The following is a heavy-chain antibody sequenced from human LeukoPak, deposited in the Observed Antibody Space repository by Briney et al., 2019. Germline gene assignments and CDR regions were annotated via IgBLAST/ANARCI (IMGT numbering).Heavy chain of an antibody. CDR3: AKDHVYGSGSYNAFDI. CDR1: GFTFSSYG. V-gene: IGHV3-23*01. Sequence: GGSLRLSCAASGFTFSSYGMSWVRQAPGKGLEWVSAISGSGGSTYYADSVKGRFTISRDNSKNTLYLQMNSLRAEDTAVYYCAKDHVYGSGSYNAFDIWGQGTMVTVSS. CDR2: ISGSGGST. D-gene: IGHD3-10*01. J-gene: IGHJ3*02.